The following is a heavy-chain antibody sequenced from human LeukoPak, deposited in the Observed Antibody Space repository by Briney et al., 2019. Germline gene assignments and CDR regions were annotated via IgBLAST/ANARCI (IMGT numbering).Heavy chain of an antibody. Sequence: PGGSLRLSCAAPGFTFSSYSMNWVRQAPGKGLEWVSSISSSSSYIYYADSVKGRFTISRDNAKNSLYLQMNSLRAEDTAVYYCASIQSGSYYFGDYWGQGTLVTVSS. V-gene: IGHV3-21*01. D-gene: IGHD1-26*01. CDR2: ISSSSSYI. CDR1: GFTFSSYS. CDR3: ASIQSGSYYFGDY. J-gene: IGHJ4*02.